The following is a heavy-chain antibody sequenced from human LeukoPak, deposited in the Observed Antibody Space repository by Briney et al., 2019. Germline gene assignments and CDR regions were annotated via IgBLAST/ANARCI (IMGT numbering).Heavy chain of an antibody. J-gene: IGHJ3*02. Sequence: GGSLRLSCAASGFTFSSYGMHWVRQAPGKGLEWVAVISYDGSNKYYADSVKGRFTISRDNSKSTLYLQMNSLRAEDTAVYYCAKAPSASMVRREYDAFDIWGQGTMVTVSS. V-gene: IGHV3-30*18. CDR2: ISYDGSNK. D-gene: IGHD3-10*01. CDR1: GFTFSSYG. CDR3: AKAPSASMVRREYDAFDI.